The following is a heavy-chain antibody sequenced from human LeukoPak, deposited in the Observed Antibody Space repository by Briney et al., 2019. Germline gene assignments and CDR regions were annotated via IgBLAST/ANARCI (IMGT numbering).Heavy chain of an antibody. CDR2: FDPEDGET. CDR1: GFSFSRYD. Sequence: GGSLRLSCVASGFSFSRYDMHWVRQAPGKGLERMGGFDPEDGETIYAQKFQGRVTMTEDTSTDTAYMELSSLRSEDAAVYYCATDLFGELGFDYWGQGTLVTVSS. V-gene: IGHV1-24*01. CDR3: ATDLFGELGFDY. J-gene: IGHJ4*02. D-gene: IGHD3-10*02.